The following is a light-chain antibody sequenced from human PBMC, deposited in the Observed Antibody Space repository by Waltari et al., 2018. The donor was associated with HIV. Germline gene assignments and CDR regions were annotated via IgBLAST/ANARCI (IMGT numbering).Light chain of an antibody. CDR3: AAWDDSLNGR. CDR2: DNN. V-gene: IGLV1-44*01. J-gene: IGLJ2*01. Sequence: QSVLTQPPSASGTPGQRVTISCSGRRSNIGSNPVSWYQQLPGAAPELLISDNNQRPSGVPDRFSGSKSGTSASLAISGLQSEDEGDYYCAAWDDSLNGRFGGGTKLTV. CDR1: RSNIGSNP.